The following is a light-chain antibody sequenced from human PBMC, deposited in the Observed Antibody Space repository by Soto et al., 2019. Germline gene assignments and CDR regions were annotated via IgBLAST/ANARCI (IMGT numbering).Light chain of an antibody. CDR3: QRYGSSPTIT. J-gene: IGKJ5*01. Sequence: EIVMTQSPATLSVSPGERATLSCRASQSVSSNLAWYQQKPGQAPRLLIYGASTRATGIPDRFSGSGSGTDFTLTISRLEPEDFAVYYCQRYGSSPTITFGQGTRLEIK. CDR1: QSVSSN. CDR2: GAS. V-gene: IGKV3-20*01.